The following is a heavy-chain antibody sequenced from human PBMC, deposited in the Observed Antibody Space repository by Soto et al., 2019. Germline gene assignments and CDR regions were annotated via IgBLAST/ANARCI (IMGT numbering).Heavy chain of an antibody. CDR2: ISYTGRT. D-gene: IGHD6-6*01. Sequence: SETLSLTCTVSGGSISSDANFWSWIRQLPGRGLEWIGYISYTGRTYYTPSLNSRLTISLDTSKNLFSLRLSAVTVADTAVYFCARGSFSSSSSWFDPWGQGTLVTVSS. CDR3: ARGSFSSSSSWFDP. J-gene: IGHJ5*02. CDR1: GGSISSDANF. V-gene: IGHV4-31*03.